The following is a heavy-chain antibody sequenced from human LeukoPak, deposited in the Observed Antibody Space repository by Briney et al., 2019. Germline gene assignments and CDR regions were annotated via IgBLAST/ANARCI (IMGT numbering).Heavy chain of an antibody. J-gene: IGHJ6*03. V-gene: IGHV3-21*04. CDR3: ARVLRYCSGGNCYSGGLGYMDV. Sequence: GGSLRLSCAASGFTFSSYSMNWVRQAPGKGLDWVSSISSSSRHIYYADSVKGRFTISRDNAKNSLFLQMNSLRAEDTAVYYCARVLRYCSGGNCYSGGLGYMDVWGKGTTVTISS. CDR2: ISSSSRHI. D-gene: IGHD2-15*01. CDR1: GFTFSSYS.